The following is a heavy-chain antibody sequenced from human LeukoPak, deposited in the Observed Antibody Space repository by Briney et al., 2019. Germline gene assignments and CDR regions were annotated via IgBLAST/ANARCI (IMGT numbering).Heavy chain of an antibody. CDR3: ARHRGKYSPHDAFDI. D-gene: IGHD5-18*01. CDR2: IYYSGST. CDR1: GGSISSSGYY. Sequence: SETLSLTCTVFGGSISSSGYYWGCIRQPPGKGLEWIGSIYYSGSTYYNPSLKSRVTISVDTSKNQFSLKLSSVTAADTAVYYCARHRGKYSPHDAFDIWGQGTMVTVSS. J-gene: IGHJ3*02. V-gene: IGHV4-39*01.